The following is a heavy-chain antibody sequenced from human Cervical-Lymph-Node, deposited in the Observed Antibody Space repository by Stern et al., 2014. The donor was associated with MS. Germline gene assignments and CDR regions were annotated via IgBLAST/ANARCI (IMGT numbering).Heavy chain of an antibody. V-gene: IGHV4-39*01. D-gene: IGHD2-8*02. CDR2: IYYRGTT. CDR3: ARHKYCTGGTNCHYYGMDV. J-gene: IGHJ6*02. Sequence: QLQLQESGPGLVKPSETLSLTCTVSGGSLTNSDYYWGWIRQPPGKELEWIGSIYYRGTTHYNPSLKSRVTISIETSKNQFSLTLSLVPAADTAIYYCARHKYCTGGTNCHYYGMDVWGRGTTVTVSS. CDR1: GGSLTNSDYY.